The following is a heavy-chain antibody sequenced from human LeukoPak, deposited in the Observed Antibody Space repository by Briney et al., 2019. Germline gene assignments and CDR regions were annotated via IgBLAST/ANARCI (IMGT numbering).Heavy chain of an antibody. J-gene: IGHJ4*02. CDR1: GASIRSSNYY. CDR3: ARRFVDTSGYYYDDY. CDR2: ISHSGTA. V-gene: IGHV4-61*05. Sequence: SETLSLTCTVSGASIRSSNYYWSWIRQPPGKGLEWIGYISHSGTASYSPSVKSRVAISVHKSENQFSLTLSSVTAADTAVYYCARRFVDTSGYYYDDYWGQGILVTVSS. D-gene: IGHD3-22*01.